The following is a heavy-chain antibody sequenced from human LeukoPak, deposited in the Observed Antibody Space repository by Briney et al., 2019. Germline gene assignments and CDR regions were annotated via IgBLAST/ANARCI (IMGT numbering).Heavy chain of an antibody. D-gene: IGHD4-11*01. CDR1: GFTFDDYG. V-gene: IGHV3-20*01. J-gene: IGHJ6*03. CDR2: INWNGGST. Sequence: GSLRLSCAASGFTFDDYGMSWVRQAPGKGLEWVSGINWNGGSTGYADSVKGRFTISRDSAKNSLYLQMNSLRAEDTALYHCARNHDYSNTHLGYYYYYMDVWGKGTTVTVSS. CDR3: ARNHDYSNTHLGYYYYYMDV.